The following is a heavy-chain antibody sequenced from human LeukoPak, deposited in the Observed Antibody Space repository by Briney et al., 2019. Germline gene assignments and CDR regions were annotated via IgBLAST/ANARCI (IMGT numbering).Heavy chain of an antibody. CDR3: ARAKYSSSRVLPVYYYYGMDV. V-gene: IGHV4-4*02. D-gene: IGHD6-13*01. CDR2: IYHSGST. Sequence: SETLSLTCAVSGGSISSSNWWSWVRQPPGKGLEWIGEIYHSGSTNYNPSLKSRVTVSVDKSKNQFSLKLSSVTAADTAVYYCARAKYSSSRVLPVYYYYGMDVWGQGTTVTVSS. CDR1: GGSISSSNW. J-gene: IGHJ6*02.